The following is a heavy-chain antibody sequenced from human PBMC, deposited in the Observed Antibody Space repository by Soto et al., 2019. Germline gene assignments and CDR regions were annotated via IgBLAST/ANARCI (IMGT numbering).Heavy chain of an antibody. J-gene: IGHJ6*02. CDR1: GGTFSSYA. CDR3: ARFGVVIKAHQNPNYYYYYGMDV. V-gene: IGHV1-69*13. D-gene: IGHD3-3*01. CDR2: IIPIFGTA. Sequence: GASVKVSCKASGGTFSSYAISWVRQAPGQGLEWMGGIIPIFGTANYAQKFQGRVTITADESTSTAYMELSSLRSEDTAVYYCARFGVVIKAHQNPNYYYYYGMDVWGQGXTVTVYS.